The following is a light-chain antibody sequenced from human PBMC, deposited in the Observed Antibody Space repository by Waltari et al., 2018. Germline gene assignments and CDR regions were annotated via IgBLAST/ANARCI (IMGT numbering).Light chain of an antibody. J-gene: IGKJ3*01. CDR3: QQYGSSPT. V-gene: IGKV3-20*01. CDR1: QSVSSSY. Sequence: LSLSPGERATLSCRASQSVSSSYLAWYQQKPGQAPRLLIYGASSRATGIPDRFSGSGSGTDFTLTISRLEPEDFAVYYCQQYGSSPTFGPGTKVDIK. CDR2: GAS.